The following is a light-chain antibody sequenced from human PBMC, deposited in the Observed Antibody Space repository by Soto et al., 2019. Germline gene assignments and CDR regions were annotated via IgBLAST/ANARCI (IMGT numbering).Light chain of an antibody. V-gene: IGLV2-8*01. CDR1: SSDVGGYNY. J-gene: IGLJ2*01. CDR2: EVS. CDR3: SSYAGNKNVV. Sequence: QSALTQPPSASGSPGQSVTISCTGTSSDVGGYNYVSWYQQHPGKAPKLMIYEVSKRPSGVPDRFSGSKSGNTASLTVSGLQAADEADYFCSSYAGNKNVVFGGATKLTVL.